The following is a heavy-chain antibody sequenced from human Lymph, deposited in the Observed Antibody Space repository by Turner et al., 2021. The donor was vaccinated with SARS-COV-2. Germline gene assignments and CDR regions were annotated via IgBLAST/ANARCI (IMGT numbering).Heavy chain of an antibody. Sequence: QVQLVESGGGVVQPGRSLRLSCAASGFTFSSYAMHWFRQAPGKGLEWVAFISYDESDKYYADSVKGRFTFSRDNSKNTLYLRMNSLRAEDTAVYNCARDRDSSGWVDYWGQGTLVTVSS. CDR1: GFTFSSYA. V-gene: IGHV3-30*04. CDR3: ARDRDSSGWVDY. J-gene: IGHJ4*02. D-gene: IGHD3-22*01. CDR2: ISYDESDK.